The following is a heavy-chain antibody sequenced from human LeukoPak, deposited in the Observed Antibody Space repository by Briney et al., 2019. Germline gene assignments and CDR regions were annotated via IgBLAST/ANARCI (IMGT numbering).Heavy chain of an antibody. CDR2: INHSGSP. J-gene: IGHJ4*02. Sequence: SETLSLTCAVYGGSFSDYYWTWIRQPPGKGLEWIGEINHSGSPNNNPSLKSRVSISFDTSKNRFSLKLTSVTAADTAVYYCGSRRTAMFGVIKGPIDYWGQGTLVTVSS. CDR3: GSRRTAMFGVIKGPIDY. V-gene: IGHV4-34*01. D-gene: IGHD3-3*01. CDR1: GGSFSDYY.